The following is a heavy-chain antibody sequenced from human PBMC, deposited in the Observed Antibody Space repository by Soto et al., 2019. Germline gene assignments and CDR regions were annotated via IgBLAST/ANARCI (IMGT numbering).Heavy chain of an antibody. Sequence: SETLSLTCTVSGGSISSGDYYWSWIRQPPGKGLEWIGYIYYSGSTYYNPSLKSRVTISVDTSKNQFSLKLSSVTAADTAVYYCARAGGLDYDSSAYLGWFDPWGQGTLVTVS. CDR3: ARAGGLDYDSSAYLGWFDP. D-gene: IGHD3-22*01. V-gene: IGHV4-30-4*01. J-gene: IGHJ5*02. CDR1: GGSISSGDYY. CDR2: IYYSGST.